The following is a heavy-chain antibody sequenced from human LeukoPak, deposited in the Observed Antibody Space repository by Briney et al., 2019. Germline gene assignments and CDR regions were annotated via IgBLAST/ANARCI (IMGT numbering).Heavy chain of an antibody. D-gene: IGHD3-10*01. CDR2: ISHDGSNK. Sequence: GGSLRLSCAASGFTFSSYWMSWIRQAPGKGLEWVALISHDGSNKHCVDSVKGRFTIFRDNSKNTLDLQMNSLRPEDTAVYYCAREELLWFGRGAFDIWGQGTMVTVSS. CDR1: GFTFSSYW. J-gene: IGHJ3*02. CDR3: AREELLWFGRGAFDI. V-gene: IGHV3-30*03.